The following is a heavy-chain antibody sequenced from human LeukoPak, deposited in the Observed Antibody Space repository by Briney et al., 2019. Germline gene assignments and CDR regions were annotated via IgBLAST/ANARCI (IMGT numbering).Heavy chain of an antibody. CDR3: ARAFQAFDI. D-gene: IGHD3-3*02. CDR2: LYPGDSDT. CDR1: GYRFTSYW. J-gene: IGHJ3*02. Sequence: GESLKISRKGSGYRFTSYWIGWVRQMPGKGLEWMGILYPGDSDTRYSPSFQGQVTISADKRLSTALLQRNSLEASDTARYYCARAFQAFDIWGQGTMVSVSS. V-gene: IGHV5-51*04.